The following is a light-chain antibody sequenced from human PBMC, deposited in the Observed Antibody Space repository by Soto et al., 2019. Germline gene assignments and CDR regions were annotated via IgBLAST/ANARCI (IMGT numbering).Light chain of an antibody. CDR1: QSVTSN. CDR2: EVS. V-gene: IGKV3-11*01. Sequence: EIVLTQSPATLSVSPGERATLSCRASQSVTSNLACYQKKPGQARRLLGYEVSNRAPGVQAMFSGSGSETDFTLTISSLGPEDFAIYHCQQRRSWPWTFGQGTKVDIK. CDR3: QQRRSWPWT. J-gene: IGKJ1*01.